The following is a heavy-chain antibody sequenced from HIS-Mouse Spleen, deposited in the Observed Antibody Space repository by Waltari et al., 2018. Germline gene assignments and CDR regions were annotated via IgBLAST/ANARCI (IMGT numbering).Heavy chain of an antibody. CDR3: ARGRYSSSWYYFDY. V-gene: IGHV1-2*02. J-gene: IGHJ4*02. Sequence: QVQLVQSGAEVKKPGASVKVSCKASGYTFTGYYMHWVRQAPGQGLAWSGWFHPNSGGTKHAPKFQGRVTMTRDTSISTAYMELSRLRSDDTAVYYCARGRYSSSWYYFDYWGQGTLVTVSS. D-gene: IGHD6-13*01. CDR2: FHPNSGGT. CDR1: GYTFTGYY.